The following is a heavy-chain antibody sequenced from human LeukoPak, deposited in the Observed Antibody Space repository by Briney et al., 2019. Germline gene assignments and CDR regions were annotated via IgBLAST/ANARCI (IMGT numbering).Heavy chain of an antibody. Sequence: SETLSLTWTVAGGSISSYYWSWIRQPPGKGLEWIGYIYYSGSTNYNPSLKSRVTISVDTSKNQFSLKLSSVTAADTAVYYCARVMGATSSVFDYWGQGIQVTVSS. J-gene: IGHJ4*02. V-gene: IGHV4-59*01. D-gene: IGHD1-26*01. CDR2: IYYSGST. CDR3: ARVMGATSSVFDY. CDR1: GGSISSYY.